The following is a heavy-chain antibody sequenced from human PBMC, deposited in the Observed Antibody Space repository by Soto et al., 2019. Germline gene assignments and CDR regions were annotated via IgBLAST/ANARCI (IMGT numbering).Heavy chain of an antibody. Sequence: EVQLVESGGGLIQPGGSLRLSCAVSGFTVSNNYMSWVRQAPGKGLEGVSVIYSGGYTAYGDSVKGRFTISRDNSKNTHSPQKKTRGADDPAVYLWATTRGGGGYWGQGTLVTVSS. D-gene: IGHD3-10*01. J-gene: IGHJ4*02. CDR1: GFTVSNNY. CDR3: ATTRGGGGY. CDR2: IYSGGYT. V-gene: IGHV3-53*01.